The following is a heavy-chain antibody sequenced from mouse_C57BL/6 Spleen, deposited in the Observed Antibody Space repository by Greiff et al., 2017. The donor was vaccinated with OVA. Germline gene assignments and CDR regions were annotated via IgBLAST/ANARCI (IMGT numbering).Heavy chain of an antibody. CDR2: IDPSDSYT. Sequence: QVQLKQPGAELVMPGASVKLSCKASGYTFTSYWMHWVKQRPGQGLEWIGEIDPSDSYTNYNQKFKGKSTLTVDKSSSTAYMQLSSLTSEDSAVYYCARRRIYYGNYYFDYWGQGTTLTVSS. V-gene: IGHV1-69*01. CDR1: GYTFTSYW. J-gene: IGHJ2*01. CDR3: ARRRIYYGNYYFDY. D-gene: IGHD2-1*01.